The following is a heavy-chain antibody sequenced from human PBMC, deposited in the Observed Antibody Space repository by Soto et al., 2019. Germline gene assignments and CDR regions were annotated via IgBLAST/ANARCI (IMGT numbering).Heavy chain of an antibody. CDR2: IYYSGST. D-gene: IGHD5-12*01. CDR1: GGSISSYY. V-gene: IGHV4-59*08. J-gene: IGHJ4*02. CDR3: ARLGYVRDGYNYVGY. Sequence: SETLSLTCTVSGGSISSYYWSWIRQPPGRGLEWIGYIYYSGSTNYNPSLKSRVTISVDTSKNQFSLKLSSVTAADTAVYYCARLGYVRDGYNYVGYWGQGTLVT.